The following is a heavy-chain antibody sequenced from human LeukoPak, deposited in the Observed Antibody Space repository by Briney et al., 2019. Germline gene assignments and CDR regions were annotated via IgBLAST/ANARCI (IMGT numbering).Heavy chain of an antibody. CDR3: AKSGPAAGRPDAFDI. D-gene: IGHD2-2*01. J-gene: IGHJ3*02. V-gene: IGHV4-34*01. Sequence: SETLSLTCAVYGGSFSDSYWSWIRQPPGKGLEWIGEINHSGSTNYNPSLKSRVTMSVDTSKNQFSLKLNSVTAADTAVYFCAKSGPAAGRPDAFDIWGQGTMVTVSS. CDR1: GGSFSDSY. CDR2: INHSGST.